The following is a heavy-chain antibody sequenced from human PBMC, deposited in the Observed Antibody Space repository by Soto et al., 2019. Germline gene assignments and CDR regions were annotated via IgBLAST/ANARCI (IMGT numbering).Heavy chain of an antibody. D-gene: IGHD6-13*01. Sequence: SETLSLTCTVSGGSISSYYWSWIRQPPGKGLEWIGYIYYSGSTNYNPSLKSRVTILVDTSKNQFSLKLSSVTAADTAVYYCARRYSSSFDYWGQGTLVTVSS. V-gene: IGHV4-59*08. CDR2: IYYSGST. J-gene: IGHJ4*02. CDR1: GGSISSYY. CDR3: ARRYSSSFDY.